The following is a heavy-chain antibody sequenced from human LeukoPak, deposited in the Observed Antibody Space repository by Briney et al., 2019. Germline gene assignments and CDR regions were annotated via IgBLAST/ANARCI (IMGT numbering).Heavy chain of an antibody. CDR2: IIPIFGTA. CDR1: GGTFSSYA. CDR3: ATEVSVVSKYFDY. Sequence: SVKVSCKASGGTFSSYAISWVRQAPGQGLEWMGGIIPIFGTANYAQKFQGRVTITTDESTSTAYMELSSLRSEDTAVYYCATEVSVVSKYFDYWGQGTLVTVSS. D-gene: IGHD5/OR15-5a*01. J-gene: IGHJ4*02. V-gene: IGHV1-69*05.